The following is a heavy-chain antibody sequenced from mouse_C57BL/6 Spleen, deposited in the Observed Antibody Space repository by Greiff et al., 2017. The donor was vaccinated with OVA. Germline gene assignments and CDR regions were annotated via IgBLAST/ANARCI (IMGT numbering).Heavy chain of an antibody. CDR2: IYPRVGST. J-gene: IGHJ1*03. CDR1: GYPFASYD. V-gene: IGHV1-85*01. D-gene: IGHD2-3*01. CDR3: ARSEDGYRWYFDV. Sequence: VKLMESGPELVKPGASVKLSCKASGYPFASYDINWLKRRPGRGREGIGWIYPRVGSTKYNTKFKGKAPFIVDTSSSTAYMELHSLTTEDSAVYVWARSEDGYRWYFDVWGTGTTVTVSS.